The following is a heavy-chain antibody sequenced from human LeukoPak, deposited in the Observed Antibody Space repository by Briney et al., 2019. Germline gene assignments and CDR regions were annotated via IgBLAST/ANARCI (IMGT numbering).Heavy chain of an antibody. Sequence: SETLSLTCTVSGGSISSYYWSWIRQPPGKGLEWIGYIYYSGSTNYTPSLKSRVTISVDTSKNQFSLKLSSVTAADTAVYYCARVATIFGVVIDYWGQGTLVTVSS. D-gene: IGHD3-3*01. CDR1: GGSISSYY. CDR3: ARVATIFGVVIDY. V-gene: IGHV4-59*01. J-gene: IGHJ4*02. CDR2: IYYSGST.